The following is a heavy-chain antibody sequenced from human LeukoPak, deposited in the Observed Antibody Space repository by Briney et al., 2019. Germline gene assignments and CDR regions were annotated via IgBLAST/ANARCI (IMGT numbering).Heavy chain of an antibody. D-gene: IGHD3-16*01. CDR3: ARDPLGAQMGVAFDI. Sequence: SETLSLTCTVSGGSTSSGDYYWSWIRQPPGQGLEWIGYIYYSGSTSYNPSLRSGVTLSVDTSTNQCSLKLSSVTAADTAVYYCARDPLGAQMGVAFDIWGQGTMVTVSS. J-gene: IGHJ3*02. CDR1: GGSTSSGDYY. CDR2: IYYSGST. V-gene: IGHV4-30-4*08.